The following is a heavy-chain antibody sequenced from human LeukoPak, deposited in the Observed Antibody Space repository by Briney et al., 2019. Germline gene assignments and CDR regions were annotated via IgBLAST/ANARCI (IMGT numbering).Heavy chain of an antibody. Sequence: GGSLRLSCAASGFTFSGYWMGWVRQAPGKGLEWVANIKEDGSDKNYVDSVRGRFTISRDNAKNSLYLQLNSLRAEDTAVYYCARSGQGDFWGQGTLVTVSS. V-gene: IGHV3-7*02. CDR2: IKEDGSDK. CDR3: ARSGQGDF. CDR1: GFTFSGYW. D-gene: IGHD5-12*01. J-gene: IGHJ4*02.